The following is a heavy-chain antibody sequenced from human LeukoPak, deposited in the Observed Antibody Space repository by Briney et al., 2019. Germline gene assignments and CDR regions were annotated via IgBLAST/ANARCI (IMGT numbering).Heavy chain of an antibody. CDR1: GLTVSSNC. J-gene: IGHJ3*02. CDR3: AKGRWGLTINNFDI. V-gene: IGHV3-53*01. D-gene: IGHD3-9*01. CDR2: IYSGGST. Sequence: GGSLRLSCAASGLTVSSNCMSWVRQAPGKGLEWVSLIYSGGSTYYTDSVKGRFTVSRDSSKNTLYLQINSLRGEDTAVYYCAKGRWGLTINNFDIWGQGTMVTVSS.